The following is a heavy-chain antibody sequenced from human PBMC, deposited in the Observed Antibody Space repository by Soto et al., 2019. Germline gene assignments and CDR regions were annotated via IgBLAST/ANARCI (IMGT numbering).Heavy chain of an antibody. D-gene: IGHD3-10*01. CDR3: ARGKYYYGSGSYYLSDYYFDY. Sequence: GSLRLSCAASGFTFSSYAMSWIRQPPGKGLEWIGEINHSGSTNYNPSLKSRVTISVDTSKNQFSLKLSSVTAADTAVYYCARGKYYYGSGSYYLSDYYFDYWGQGTLVTVSS. V-gene: IGHV4-34*01. J-gene: IGHJ4*02. CDR1: GFTFSSYA. CDR2: INHSGST.